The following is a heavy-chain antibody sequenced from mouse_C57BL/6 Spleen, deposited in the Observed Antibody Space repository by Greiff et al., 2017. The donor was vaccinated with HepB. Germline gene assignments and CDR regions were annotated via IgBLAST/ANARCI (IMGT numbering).Heavy chain of an antibody. J-gene: IGHJ3*01. CDR3: ARRDPGGFAY. CDR1: GFTFSDYY. CDR2: ISNGGGST. V-gene: IGHV5-12*01. Sequence: EVQLVESGGGLVQPGGSLKLSCAASGFTFSDYYMYWVRQTPEKRLEWVAYISNGGGSTYSPDTVKGRFTISRDKAKNTLYLQMSRLKSEDTAMYYCARRDPGGFAYWGQGTLVTVSA.